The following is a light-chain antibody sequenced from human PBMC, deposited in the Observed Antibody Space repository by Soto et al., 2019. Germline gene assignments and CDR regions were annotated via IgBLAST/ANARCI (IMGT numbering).Light chain of an antibody. J-gene: IGLJ2*01. Sequence: QSALTQPASVSGSPGQSITISCTGTSSDVGRYNFVSWYQQHPGKAPKLMIYDVNTRPSGVSNRFSGSKSGNTASLTISGLQTEDEADYYCSSFTSSSTPVVFGGGTQLTVL. CDR2: DVN. V-gene: IGLV2-14*01. CDR1: SSDVGRYNF. CDR3: SSFTSSSTPVV.